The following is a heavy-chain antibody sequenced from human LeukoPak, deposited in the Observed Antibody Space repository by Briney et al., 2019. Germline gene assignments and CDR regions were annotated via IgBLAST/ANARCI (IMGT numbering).Heavy chain of an antibody. J-gene: IGHJ6*03. CDR1: GGSISSYY. CDR3: ARGEAEWGSSTCGEYYNIDV. CDR2: IYYSGST. Sequence: SETLSLTCTVSGGSISSYYWSWIRQPPGKGLEWIGYIYYSGSTNYNPSLKSRVTISVNTSKNHFSLKLSSVTAADTAVYYCARGEAEWGSSTCGEYYNIDVSGKGTPVTISS. V-gene: IGHV4-59*01. D-gene: IGHD6-13*01.